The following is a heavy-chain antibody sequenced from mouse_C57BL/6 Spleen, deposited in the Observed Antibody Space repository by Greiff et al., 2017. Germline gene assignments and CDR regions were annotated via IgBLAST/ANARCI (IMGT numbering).Heavy chain of an antibody. Sequence: EVQLVESGPELVKPGASVKIPCTASGYTFTDYNMAWVQQSHGKSLEWIGDINPNNGGTNYNQKFKGKATLTVDKSSSTAYMELRSLTSEDTAVYYCARRGYDYDVSAMDYWGQGTSVTVAS. CDR2: INPNNGGT. CDR3: ARRGYDYDVSAMDY. CDR1: GYTFTDYN. V-gene: IGHV1-18*01. J-gene: IGHJ4*01. D-gene: IGHD2-4*01.